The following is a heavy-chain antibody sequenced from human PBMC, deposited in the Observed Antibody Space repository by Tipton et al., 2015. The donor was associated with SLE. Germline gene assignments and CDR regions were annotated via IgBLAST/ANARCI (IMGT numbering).Heavy chain of an antibody. D-gene: IGHD1-14*01. CDR1: GGSFSGYY. V-gene: IGHV4-34*01. Sequence: GSLRLSCAVYGGSFSGYYWSWIRQPPGKGLEWIGEINHSGSTNYNPSLKSRVTISVDTSKKQFSLKLRSMTAADTAVYYCASLTTSPWGQGTLVTVSS. J-gene: IGHJ5*02. CDR2: INHSGST. CDR3: ASLTTSP.